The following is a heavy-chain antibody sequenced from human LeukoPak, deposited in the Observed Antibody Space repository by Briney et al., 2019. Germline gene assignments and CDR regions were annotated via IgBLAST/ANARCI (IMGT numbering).Heavy chain of an antibody. J-gene: IGHJ4*02. CDR1: GGSISSYY. D-gene: IGHD6-13*01. CDR3: ASFRAAAGNFDY. V-gene: IGHV4-59*08. CDR2: IYYSGST. Sequence: PSETLSLTCTVSGGSISSYYWSWIRQPPGKGLEWIGYIYYSGSTNYNPSLKSRVTISVDTSENQFSLKLSSVTAADTAVYYCASFRAAAGNFDYWGQGTLVTVSS.